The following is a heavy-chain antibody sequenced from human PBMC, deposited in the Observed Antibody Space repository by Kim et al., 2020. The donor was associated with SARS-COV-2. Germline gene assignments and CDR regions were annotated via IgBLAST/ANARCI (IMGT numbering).Heavy chain of an antibody. V-gene: IGHV4-31*03. CDR2: ISYTGHT. CDR1: GASINSGGYY. CDR3: AAGGHTYGYYYYGMDV. D-gene: IGHD5-18*01. Sequence: SETLSLTCNVSGASINSGGYYWTWIRQHPGKGLEWIGFISYTGHTSYKPSLQSRVAVSMDTSKNQFSLSLNSPTAADTAVYYCAAGGHTYGYYYYGMDV. J-gene: IGHJ6*01.